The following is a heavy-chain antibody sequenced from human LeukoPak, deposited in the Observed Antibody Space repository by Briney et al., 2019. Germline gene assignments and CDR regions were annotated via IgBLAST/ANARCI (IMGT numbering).Heavy chain of an antibody. Sequence: GGSLRLSCAASGFTFSSYSMNWVRQAPGKGLEWVSSISSSSSYIYYADSVKGRFTISRDNAKNSLHLQMNSLRAEDTAVYYCVSVGDSGSFFVYWGQGILVTVSS. V-gene: IGHV3-21*01. D-gene: IGHD6-13*01. CDR1: GFTFSSYS. CDR3: VSVGDSGSFFVY. CDR2: ISSSSSYI. J-gene: IGHJ4*02.